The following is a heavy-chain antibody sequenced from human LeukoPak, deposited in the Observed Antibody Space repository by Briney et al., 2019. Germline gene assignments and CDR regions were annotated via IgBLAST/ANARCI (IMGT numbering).Heavy chain of an antibody. CDR2: ISHSGTI. D-gene: IGHD4-23*01. V-gene: IGHV4-59*01. CDR3: AGEDYGGYRFDY. CDR1: GGSITSYF. Sequence: KASETLSLTCTVSGGSITSYFWSWIRQPPGKALEWIAYISHSGTINYNPSLKSRVAISLGASKNQFSLKLRSVTAADTAVYYCAGEDYGGYRFDYWGQGMLVTVSS. J-gene: IGHJ4*02.